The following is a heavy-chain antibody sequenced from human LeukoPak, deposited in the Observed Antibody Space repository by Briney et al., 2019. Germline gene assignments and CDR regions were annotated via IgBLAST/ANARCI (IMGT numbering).Heavy chain of an antibody. J-gene: IGHJ4*02. CDR2: IYHGGGT. CDR3: ARNTYYFDRSGYPLSSGFDY. D-gene: IGHD3-22*01. Sequence: SETLSLTCVVSGGSVSSDGYSWRWIRQPPGTGLEWIGYIYHGGGTYYNPSLESRVTISIDRSKNQFSLKLTSVTAADTAVYYCARNTYYFDRSGYPLSSGFDYWGQGTLVTVSS. V-gene: IGHV4-30-2*01. CDR1: GGSVSSDGYS.